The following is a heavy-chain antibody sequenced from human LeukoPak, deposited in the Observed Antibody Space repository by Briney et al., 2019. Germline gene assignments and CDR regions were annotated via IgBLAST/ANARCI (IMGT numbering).Heavy chain of an antibody. CDR3: ARFCSSTSCYTDHWFDP. V-gene: IGHV1-46*01. CDR2: INPSGGST. D-gene: IGHD2-2*02. J-gene: IGHJ5*02. CDR1: GYTFTSYY. Sequence: GASVKVSCKASGYTFTSYYMHWVRQAPGQGLEWMGIINPSGGSTSYAQKFQGRVTMTRDTSTSTVYMELSSLRSEDTAVYYCARFCSSTSCYTDHWFDPWGQGTLVTVSS.